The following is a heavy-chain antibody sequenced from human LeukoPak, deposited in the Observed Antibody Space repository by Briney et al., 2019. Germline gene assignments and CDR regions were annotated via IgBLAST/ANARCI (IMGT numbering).Heavy chain of an antibody. CDR3: AKEEWLLAVYFDY. V-gene: IGHV3-23*01. Sequence: GGSLRLSCAASGFTFSNYAMSWVRQAPGKGLEWVSTISGSGVSTYYADSVKGQFTISRDNSKNTLYLQVNSLRAEDTAVYYCAKEEWLLAVYFDYWGQGTLVTVSS. D-gene: IGHD3-3*01. CDR1: GFTFSNYA. J-gene: IGHJ4*02. CDR2: ISGSGVST.